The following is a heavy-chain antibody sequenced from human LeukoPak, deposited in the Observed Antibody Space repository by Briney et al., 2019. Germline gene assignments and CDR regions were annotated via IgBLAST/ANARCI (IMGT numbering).Heavy chain of an antibody. V-gene: IGHV1-2*06. D-gene: IGHD2-2*01. Sequence: ASVKVSCKASGYTFTGYYMHWVRQAPGQGLEWMGRINPNSGGTNYAQKFQGRVTMTRDMSISTAYMELSRLRSDDTAVYYCARDFGDIVVVPAAMSYWGQGTLVTVSS. CDR2: INPNSGGT. J-gene: IGHJ4*02. CDR1: GYTFTGYY. CDR3: ARDFGDIVVVPAAMSY.